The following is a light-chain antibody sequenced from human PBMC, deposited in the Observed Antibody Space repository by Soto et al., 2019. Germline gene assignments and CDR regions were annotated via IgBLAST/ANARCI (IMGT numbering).Light chain of an antibody. CDR3: NQRQSWPRT. CDR2: QTS. V-gene: IGKV3-11*01. J-gene: IGKJ1*01. CDR1: QYINTR. Sequence: EIVLTQSPATLSSFPGDRVTLSCRASQYINTRLAWYQHRPGQAPRLRIYQTSIRAAGIPARFSASGSGTDFTLTISDVQPEDFALYYCNQRQSWPRTFGQGTKVDI.